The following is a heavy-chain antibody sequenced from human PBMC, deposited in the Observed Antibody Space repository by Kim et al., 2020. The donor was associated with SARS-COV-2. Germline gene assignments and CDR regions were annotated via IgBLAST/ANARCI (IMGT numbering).Heavy chain of an antibody. CDR1: GDSISSSSYY. D-gene: IGHD6-13*01. CDR2: IYYSGTT. J-gene: IGHJ4*02. CDR3: ARSTGYSRSFDY. Sequence: SETLSLTCRVSGDSISSSSYYWGWIRQPPGKGLEWIGSIYYSGTTYYSPSLKSRVTISIDTSKNQFSLKLSSVTAADTAVYNCARSTGYSRSFDYWGQGTLVTVSS. V-gene: IGHV4-39*01.